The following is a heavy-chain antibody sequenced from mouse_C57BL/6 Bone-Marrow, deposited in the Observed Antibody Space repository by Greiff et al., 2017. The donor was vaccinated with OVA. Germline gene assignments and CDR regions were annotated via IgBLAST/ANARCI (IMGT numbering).Heavy chain of an antibody. J-gene: IGHJ2*01. Sequence: EVQLVESGEGLVKPGGSLKLSCAASGFTFSSYAMSWVRQTPEKRLEWVAYISSGGDYIYYADTVKGRFTISRDNARNTLYLQMSSLKSEDTAMYYCTRERGIYDGYYVPFDYWGQGTTLTVSS. CDR3: TRERGIYDGYYVPFDY. CDR2: ISSGGDYI. V-gene: IGHV5-9-1*02. CDR1: GFTFSSYA. D-gene: IGHD2-3*01.